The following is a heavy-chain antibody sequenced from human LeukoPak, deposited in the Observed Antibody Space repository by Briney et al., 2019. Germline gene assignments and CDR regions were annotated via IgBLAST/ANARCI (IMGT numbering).Heavy chain of an antibody. J-gene: IGHJ3*02. V-gene: IGHV3-21*01. CDR2: ISSSSSYI. CDR3: ARDLPLWSDYDAFDI. Sequence: PGGSLRLSCAASGFTFSSYSMNWVRQAPGKGLEWVSSISSSSSYIYYADSVKGRFTISRDNAKNSLYLQMNSLRAEDTAVYYCARDLPLWSDYDAFDIRGQGTMVTVSS. D-gene: IGHD3-10*01. CDR1: GFTFSSYS.